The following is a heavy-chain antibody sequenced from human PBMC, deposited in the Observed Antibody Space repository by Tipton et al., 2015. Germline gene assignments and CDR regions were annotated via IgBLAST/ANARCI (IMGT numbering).Heavy chain of an antibody. V-gene: IGHV4-39*01. D-gene: IGHD3-22*01. J-gene: IGHJ5*02. CDR2: IYYSGST. Sequence: LRLSCAASGFSVRSNYVSWVRQAPGKGLEWIGSIYYSGSTYYNPSLKSRVTISVDTSKNQFSLKVTSMTAADTAIYYCARHEIGYSDSGGWDNWFDPWGQGTLVTVSS. CDR1: GFSVRSNY. CDR3: ARHEIGYSDSGGWDNWFDP.